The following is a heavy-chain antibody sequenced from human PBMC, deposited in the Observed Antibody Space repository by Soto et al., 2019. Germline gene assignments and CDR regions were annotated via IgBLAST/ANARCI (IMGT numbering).Heavy chain of an antibody. CDR2: MNPKNDNT. CDR3: ARSDALALAYDL. D-gene: IGHD3-3*02. V-gene: IGHV1-8*01. J-gene: IGHJ3*01. Sequence: ASVKVSCKASGYTFTSYDIIWVRKAPGQGLEWMGWMNPKNDNTASGQRFQGRVTLTRDTSITTAYMELTSLTSEDTAVYFCARSDALALAYDLWGQGTMVTVSS. CDR1: GYTFTSYD.